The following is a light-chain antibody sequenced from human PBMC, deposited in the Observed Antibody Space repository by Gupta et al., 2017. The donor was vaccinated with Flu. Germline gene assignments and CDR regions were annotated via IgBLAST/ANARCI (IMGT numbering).Light chain of an antibody. Sequence: SSSNSGNTYVSWYQQLPGTAPKLLIYENNKRPSGIPDRFSGSKSGTSAALVITGLQTGDEADYYCGTCDGSLSTYVFGTGTKVTVL. CDR2: ENN. J-gene: IGLJ1*01. CDR1: SSNSGNTY. CDR3: GTCDGSLSTYV. V-gene: IGLV1-51*02.